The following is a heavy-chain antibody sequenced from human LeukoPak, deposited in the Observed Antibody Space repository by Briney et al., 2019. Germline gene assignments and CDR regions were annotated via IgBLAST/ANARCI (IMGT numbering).Heavy chain of an antibody. CDR1: GYTFTGYY. D-gene: IGHD6-13*01. Sequence: GASVKVSCKASGYTFTGYYMRWVRQAPGQGLEWMGRINPNSGGTNYAQKFQGRVTMTRDTSISTAYMELSRLRSDDTAVYYCARGDRFSSSWYKDFDYWGQGTLVTVSS. J-gene: IGHJ4*02. CDR3: ARGDRFSSSWYKDFDY. CDR2: INPNSGGT. V-gene: IGHV1-2*06.